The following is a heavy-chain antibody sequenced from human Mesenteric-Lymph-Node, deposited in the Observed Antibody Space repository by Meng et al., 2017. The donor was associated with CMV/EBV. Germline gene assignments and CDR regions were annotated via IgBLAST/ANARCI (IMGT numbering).Heavy chain of an antibody. J-gene: IGHJ6*02. CDR1: GFTFSDYH. V-gene: IGHV3-11*01. CDR3: AREVTLYQYYGMDV. CDR2: IGGSGSTM. D-gene: IGHD4-11*01. Sequence: LSLTCAASGFTFSDYHMSWIRQAPGKGLEWVSYIGGSGSTMCYADSLKGRFTISRDNAKNSLYLQMNSLRAEDTAVYYCAREVTLYQYYGMDVWGQGTTVTVSS.